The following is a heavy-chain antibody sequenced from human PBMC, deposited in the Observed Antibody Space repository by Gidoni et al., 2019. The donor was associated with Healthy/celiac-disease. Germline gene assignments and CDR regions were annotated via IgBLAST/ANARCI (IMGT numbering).Heavy chain of an antibody. CDR1: GFTFDDYT. CDR3: AKDMADSSGGFDY. D-gene: IGHD3-22*01. CDR2: ISWDGGST. Sequence: EVQLVESGGVVVQPGGSLRLSCAASGFTFDDYTMHWVRQAPGKGLEWVSRISWDGGSTYYADSVKGRFTISRDNSKNSLYLQMNSLRTEDTALYYCAKDMADSSGGFDYWGQGTLVTVSS. J-gene: IGHJ4*02. V-gene: IGHV3-43*01.